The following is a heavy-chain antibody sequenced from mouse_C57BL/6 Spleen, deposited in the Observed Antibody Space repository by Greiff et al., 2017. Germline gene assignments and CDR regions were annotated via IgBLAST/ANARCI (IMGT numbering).Heavy chain of an antibody. Sequence: QVQLKESGPGLVAPSQSLSITCTVSGFSLTSYAISWVRQPPGKGLEWLGVIWTGGGTNYNSALKSRLSISKDNSKSQVFLKMYSLQTDDTARYYCARNYYGSSLYWYFDVWGTGTTVTVSS. D-gene: IGHD1-1*01. CDR3: ARNYYGSSLYWYFDV. CDR1: GFSLTSYA. V-gene: IGHV2-9-1*01. J-gene: IGHJ1*03. CDR2: IWTGGGT.